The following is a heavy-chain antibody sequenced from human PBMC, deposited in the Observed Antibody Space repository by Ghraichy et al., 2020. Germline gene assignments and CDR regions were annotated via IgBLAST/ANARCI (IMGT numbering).Heavy chain of an antibody. V-gene: IGHV3-30*04. CDR3: ARERTRYSSGWYGVALDY. D-gene: IGHD6-19*01. J-gene: IGHJ4*02. Sequence: GGSLRLSCAASGFTFSSYAMHWVRQAPGKGLEWVAVISYDGSNKYYADSVKGRFTISRDNSKNTLYLQMNSLRAEDTAVYYCARERTRYSSGWYGVALDYWGQGTLVTVSS. CDR2: ISYDGSNK. CDR1: GFTFSSYA.